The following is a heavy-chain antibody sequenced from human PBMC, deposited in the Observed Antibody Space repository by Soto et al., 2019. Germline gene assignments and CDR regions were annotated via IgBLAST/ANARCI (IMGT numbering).Heavy chain of an antibody. Sequence: QVQLQESGPGLVKPSETLSLTCTVSGGSISSYYWSWIRQPPGKGLEWIGYIYYSGSTNYNPSLKSGVTISVDTPKNQFSMKLSRVTAADTAVYYCARESLRSFDFWGQGTMVTVSS. J-gene: IGHJ3*01. V-gene: IGHV4-59*01. CDR2: IYYSGST. CDR3: ARESLRSFDF. CDR1: GGSISSYY. D-gene: IGHD3-16*01.